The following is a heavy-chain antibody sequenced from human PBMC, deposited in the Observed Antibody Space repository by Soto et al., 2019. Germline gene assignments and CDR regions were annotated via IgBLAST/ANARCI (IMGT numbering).Heavy chain of an antibody. D-gene: IGHD1-1*01. J-gene: IGHJ3*02. CDR2: MSHSGGT. V-gene: IGHV4-34*01. Sequence: QVQLQPGGAGLLKPSETLSLTCAVYGGFVTSGSYYWSWIRQPPGKGLEWIGEMSHSGGTHFNPSLKSRVTISVDTSKNQFTLKMSSVTAADTALYYCARVERGTATTVVDAFDIWGPGTMVTVSS. CDR1: GGFVTSGSYY. CDR3: ARVERGTATTVVDAFDI.